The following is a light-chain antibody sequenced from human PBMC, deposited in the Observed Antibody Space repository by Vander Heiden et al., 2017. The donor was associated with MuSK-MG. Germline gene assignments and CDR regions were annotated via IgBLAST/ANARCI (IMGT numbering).Light chain of an antibody. CDR2: WAS. Sequence: DIVMTQSPDSLAVSLGERATITCKSSQSVLFIPNNKNYLAWYQQKPRQPPRLLIYWASTREPGVPDRFSGSASGTDFTLTMNSLQAEDVALYYCQLYHAPRSTSGQGTKAEVK. CDR3: QLYHAPRST. J-gene: IGKJ1*01. CDR1: QSVLFIPNNKNY. V-gene: IGKV4-1*01.